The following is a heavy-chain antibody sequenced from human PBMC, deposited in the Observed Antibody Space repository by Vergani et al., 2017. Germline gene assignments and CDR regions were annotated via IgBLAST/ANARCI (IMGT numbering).Heavy chain of an antibody. Sequence: EVQLVESGGGLVQPGGSLRLSCAASGFTFSSYWMSWVRQAPGTGLEMVANIKQDGNEKYYVDSVKGRFTISRDNAKNSLYLQMNSLRAEDTAVYYCAGALWFGAPAMSGGQGTLVTVSS. J-gene: IGHJ4*02. CDR1: GFTFSSYW. CDR3: AGALWFGAPAMS. D-gene: IGHD3-10*01. V-gene: IGHV3-7*01. CDR2: IKQDGNEK.